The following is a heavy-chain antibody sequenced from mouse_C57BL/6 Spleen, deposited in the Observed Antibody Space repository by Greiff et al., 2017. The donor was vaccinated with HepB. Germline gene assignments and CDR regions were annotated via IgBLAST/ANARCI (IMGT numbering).Heavy chain of an antibody. J-gene: IGHJ1*03. V-gene: IGHV5-4*01. CDR2: ISDGGSYT. CDR1: GFTFSSYA. CDR3: ARDAHYGSSSYFDV. D-gene: IGHD1-1*01. Sequence: EVKLMESGGGLVKPGGSLKLSCAASGFTFSSYAMSWVRQTPEKRLEWVATISDGGSYTYYPDNVKGRFTISRDNAKNNLYLQMSHLKSEDTAMYYCARDAHYGSSSYFDVWGTGTTVTVSS.